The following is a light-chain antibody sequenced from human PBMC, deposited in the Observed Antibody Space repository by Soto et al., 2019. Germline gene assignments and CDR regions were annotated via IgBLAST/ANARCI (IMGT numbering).Light chain of an antibody. Sequence: QSALTQPASVSGSPGQSITISCTGTSSDVGGDNYVSWYQQHPGRAPKLMIYEVSNRPSGVSNRFSGSKSGTTASLTISGLHTEDDAEDSCTSYTNSITYVFGTGTKLTVL. V-gene: IGLV2-14*01. CDR2: EVS. J-gene: IGLJ1*01. CDR3: TSYTNSITYV. CDR1: SSDVGGDNY.